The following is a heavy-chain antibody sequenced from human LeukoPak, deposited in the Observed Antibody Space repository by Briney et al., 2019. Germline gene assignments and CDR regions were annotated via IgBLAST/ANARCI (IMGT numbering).Heavy chain of an antibody. CDR1: GFTFSSYA. CDR2: ISGSGGST. CDR3: AKDADSSGYYYGDYYYYGMDV. Sequence: GGSLRLSCAASGFTFSSYAMSWVRQAPGKGLEWVSAISGSGGSTYYADSVKGRFTISRDNSKNTLYLQMNSLRAEDTAVYYCAKDADSSGYYYGDYYYYGMDVWGQGTTVTVSS. D-gene: IGHD3-22*01. J-gene: IGHJ6*02. V-gene: IGHV3-23*01.